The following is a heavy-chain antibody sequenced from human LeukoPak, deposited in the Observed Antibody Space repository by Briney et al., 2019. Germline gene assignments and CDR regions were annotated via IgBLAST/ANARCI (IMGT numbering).Heavy chain of an antibody. Sequence: SETLSLTCTVSGGSISSYYWSWIRQPPGKGLEWIGYIYYSGSTNYNPSLKSRVTISVDTSKNQFSLKLSSVTAADTAVYYCARAYSYYYYGMDVRRQGTTVTIS. CDR2: IYYSGST. V-gene: IGHV4-59*08. D-gene: IGHD3-16*01. J-gene: IGHJ6*02. CDR3: ARAYSYYYYGMDV. CDR1: GGSISSYY.